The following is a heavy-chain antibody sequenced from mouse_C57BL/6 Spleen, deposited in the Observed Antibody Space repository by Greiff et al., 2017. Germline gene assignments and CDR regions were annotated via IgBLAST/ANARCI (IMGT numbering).Heavy chain of an antibody. CDR1: GYTFTTYP. J-gene: IGHJ1*03. CDR3: ARGIYYDYDGHWYFDV. D-gene: IGHD2-4*01. V-gene: IGHV1-47*01. Sequence: VQLQQSGAELVKPGASVKMSCKASGYTFTTYPIEWMKQNHGKSLEWIGNFHPYNDDTKYNEKFKGKATLTVEKSSSTVYLELSRLTSDDSAVYYCARGIYYDYDGHWYFDVWGTGTTVTVSS. CDR2: FHPYNDDT.